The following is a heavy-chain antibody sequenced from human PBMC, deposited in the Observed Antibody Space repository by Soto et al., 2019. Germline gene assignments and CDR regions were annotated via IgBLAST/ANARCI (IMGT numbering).Heavy chain of an antibody. CDR2: IPYSGTT. V-gene: IGHV4-31*03. CDR1: GGSISSGGFY. Sequence: QVQLQESGPGLVKPSQTLSLTCTVSGGSISSGGFYWSWIRHHPGKGLEWIGYIPYSGTTYYNPSLKSRVTIAVDMSKTQFSLKLISVTVADTAVYYCARGGTWFDPWGQGTLVTVSS. J-gene: IGHJ5*02. CDR3: ARGGTWFDP. D-gene: IGHD1-1*01.